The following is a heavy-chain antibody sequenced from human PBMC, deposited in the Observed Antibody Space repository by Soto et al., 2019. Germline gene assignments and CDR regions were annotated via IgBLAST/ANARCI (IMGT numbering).Heavy chain of an antibody. CDR2: IYYSGST. CDR3: ARRVGEYHDAFDI. CDR1: GGSISSGDYY. Sequence: SETLSLTCTVSGGSISSGDYYWSWIRQPPGKGLEWIGYIYYSGSTYYNPSLKSRVTISVDTSKNQFSLKLSSVTAADTAVYYCARRVGEYHDAFDIWGQGTMVTVSS. V-gene: IGHV4-30-4*01. D-gene: IGHD3-16*01. J-gene: IGHJ3*02.